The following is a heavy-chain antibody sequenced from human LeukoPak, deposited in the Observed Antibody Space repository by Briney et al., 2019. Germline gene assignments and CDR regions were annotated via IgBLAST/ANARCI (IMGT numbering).Heavy chain of an antibody. V-gene: IGHV3-23*01. J-gene: IGHJ4*02. CDR1: GFTFSNYA. CDR3: ARDPHSSSWKENYFDY. CDR2: ISGSGGST. Sequence: QTGGSLRLSCAASGFTFSNYAMSWVRQAPGKGLEWVSAISGSGGSTYYADSVKGRFTISRDNAKNSLYLQMNSLRAEDTAVYYCARDPHSSSWKENYFDYWGQGTLVTVSS. D-gene: IGHD6-13*01.